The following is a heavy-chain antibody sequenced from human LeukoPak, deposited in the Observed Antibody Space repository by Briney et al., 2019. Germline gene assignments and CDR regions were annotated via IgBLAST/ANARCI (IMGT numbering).Heavy chain of an antibody. Sequence: SETLSLTCTVSGGSISSTSYYWGWIRQPPGKGLEWIVSIYYSGGTYYNPSLKSRVTISVDTSKNQFSLNLSSVTAADTAVYYWARQHTETVDSWGQGPLVTVSS. D-gene: IGHD4-11*01. J-gene: IGHJ4*02. CDR3: ARQHTETVDS. CDR2: IYYSGGT. CDR1: GGSISSTSYY. V-gene: IGHV4-39*01.